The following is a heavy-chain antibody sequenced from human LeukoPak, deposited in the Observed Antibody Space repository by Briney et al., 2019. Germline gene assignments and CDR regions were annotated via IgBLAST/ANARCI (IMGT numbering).Heavy chain of an antibody. CDR2: IYYSGST. Sequence: PSETLSLTCTVSGGSISSYYWSWIRQPPGKGLEWIGYIYYSGSTNYNPSLKSRVTISVDTSKNQFSLKLSSVTAADTAVYYCARAIAAAGTLYGMDVWGPGTTVTVSS. D-gene: IGHD6-13*01. CDR1: GGSISSYY. V-gene: IGHV4-59*08. J-gene: IGHJ6*02. CDR3: ARAIAAAGTLYGMDV.